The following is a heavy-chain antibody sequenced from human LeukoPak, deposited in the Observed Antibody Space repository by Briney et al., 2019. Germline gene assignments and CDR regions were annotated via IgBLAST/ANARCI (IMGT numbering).Heavy chain of an antibody. J-gene: IGHJ3*02. CDR2: IYTDDST. Sequence: GGSLRLSCTASGFSVSSNYMSWVRQAPGKGLEWVSVIYTDDSTFYADSVKGRFAISRDTSKNTLYLQMNSLRVEDTAVYYCARLDGYNFPDAFDIWGQGTMVTVSS. CDR3: ARLDGYNFPDAFDI. D-gene: IGHD5-24*01. V-gene: IGHV3-53*01. CDR1: GFSVSSNY.